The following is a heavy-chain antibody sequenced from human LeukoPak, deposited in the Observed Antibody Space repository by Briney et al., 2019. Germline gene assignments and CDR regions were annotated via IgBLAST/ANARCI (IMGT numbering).Heavy chain of an antibody. Sequence: GGSLRLSCAASGFTVSSNYMSWVRQAPGKGLEWVSVIYSGGSTYYADSVKGRFTISRDNSKSTLYLQMNRMRAEDTAVYYCARGPWAAAGTEASRGFDYWGQGTLVTVSS. CDR3: ARGPWAAAGTEASRGFDY. D-gene: IGHD6-13*01. V-gene: IGHV3-53*01. CDR1: GFTVSSNY. CDR2: IYSGGST. J-gene: IGHJ4*02.